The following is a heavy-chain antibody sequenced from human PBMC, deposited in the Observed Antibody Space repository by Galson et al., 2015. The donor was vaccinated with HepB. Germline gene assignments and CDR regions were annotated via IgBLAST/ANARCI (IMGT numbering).Heavy chain of an antibody. Sequence: QVQLQESGPGLVKPSQTLSLTCTVSGGSISSYYWSWIRQPPGKGLEWIGYIYYSGSTNYNPSLKSRVTISVDTSKNQFSLKLSSVTAADTAVYYCARVRHHIFGVVIGFFDYWGQGTLVTVSS. J-gene: IGHJ4*02. D-gene: IGHD3-3*01. V-gene: IGHV4-59*01. CDR1: GGSISSYY. CDR3: ARVRHHIFGVVIGFFDY. CDR2: IYYSGST.